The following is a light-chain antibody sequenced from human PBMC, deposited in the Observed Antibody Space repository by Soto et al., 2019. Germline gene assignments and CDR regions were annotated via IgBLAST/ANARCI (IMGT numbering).Light chain of an antibody. CDR2: WAS. Sequence: DIVMTQSPDSLAVSLGERATINCKSSQSVLYSVNNENYLAWYQQKPGQPPKLLIYWASTRESGVPDRFSGSGSGTDFTLTIRSLQAEDVAVYYCQQYYSGLWTLGQGTKVEIK. V-gene: IGKV4-1*01. J-gene: IGKJ1*01. CDR3: QQYYSGLWT. CDR1: QSVLYSVNNENY.